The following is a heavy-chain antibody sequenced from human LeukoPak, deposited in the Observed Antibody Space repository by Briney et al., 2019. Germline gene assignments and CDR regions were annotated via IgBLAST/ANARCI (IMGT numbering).Heavy chain of an antibody. J-gene: IGHJ4*02. CDR3: SKSANDYCSSNSCYKFDY. D-gene: IGHD2-2*02. CDR2: ISGSGGST. V-gene: IGHV3-23*01. CDR1: GFTFSSYS. Sequence: GGSLRLSCAASGFTFSSYSMNWVRQAPGKGLEWVSAISGSGGSTYYADSVKGRFTISRDNSKNTLYLQMNSLRAEDTAVYYWSKSANDYCSSNSCYKFDYWGQGALVTVSS.